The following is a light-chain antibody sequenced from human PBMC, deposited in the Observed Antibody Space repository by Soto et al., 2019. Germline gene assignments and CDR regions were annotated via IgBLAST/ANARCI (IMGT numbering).Light chain of an antibody. V-gene: IGKV3-11*01. J-gene: IGKJ5*01. CDR3: QQYHNWPIT. CDR1: HSVSRY. Sequence: ETVFTQSRATPSLSPGDSTTLSRRASHSVSRYLAWYQQKPGQAPRLLIYGTASRATGIPATFSGSGSGTDFTLTISTLQPEDFAVYYCQQYHNWPITFGQGTRLEIK. CDR2: GTA.